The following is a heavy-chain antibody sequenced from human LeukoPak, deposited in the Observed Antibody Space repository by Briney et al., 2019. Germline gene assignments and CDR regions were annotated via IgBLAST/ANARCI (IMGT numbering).Heavy chain of an antibody. CDR1: GFTFSSYW. D-gene: IGHD2-8*01. CDR3: ARGLAMLYNY. Sequence: GGSLRLSCAASGFTFSSYWMSWVRQAPGKGLEWVSSISSSSSYIYYADSVKGRFTISRDNAKNSLYLQMNSLRAEDTAVYYCARGLAMLYNYWGQGTLVTVSS. J-gene: IGHJ4*02. V-gene: IGHV3-21*01. CDR2: ISSSSSYI.